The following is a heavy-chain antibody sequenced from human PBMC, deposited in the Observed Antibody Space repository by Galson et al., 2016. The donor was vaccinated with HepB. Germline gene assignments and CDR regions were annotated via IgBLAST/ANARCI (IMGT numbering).Heavy chain of an antibody. J-gene: IGHJ6*03. CDR2: ITGSGSNT. CDR3: VKGCSKDYYHMDV. D-gene: IGHD2-2*01. Sequence: SLRLSCAASGVTFSNYVMRWVRQAPGQGLEWVASITGSGSNTYYADNVKGRFTISRDNSTNTLYMQMNSLRAEDTANYYCVKGCSKDYYHMDVWGRGTTVTVSS. V-gene: IGHV3-23*01. CDR1: GVTFSNYV.